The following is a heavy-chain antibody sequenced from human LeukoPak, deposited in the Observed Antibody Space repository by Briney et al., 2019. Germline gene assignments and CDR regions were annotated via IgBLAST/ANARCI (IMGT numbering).Heavy chain of an antibody. Sequence: ASVKVSCKASGGTFISYTISWVRQATGQGLEWMGWMNPNSGNTGYAQKFQGRVTMTRNTSISTAYMELSSLRSEDTAVYYCARVPSYYYDSSGYYDYWGQGTLVTVSS. D-gene: IGHD3-22*01. V-gene: IGHV1-8*02. CDR1: GGTFISYT. J-gene: IGHJ4*02. CDR3: ARVPSYYYDSSGYYDY. CDR2: MNPNSGNT.